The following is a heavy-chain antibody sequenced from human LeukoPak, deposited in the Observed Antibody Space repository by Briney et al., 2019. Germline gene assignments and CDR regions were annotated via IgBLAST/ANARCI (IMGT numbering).Heavy chain of an antibody. D-gene: IGHD2-2*02. J-gene: IGHJ3*02. Sequence: GGSLRLSCAASGFIFSSYGMHWVRQAPGEGLEWVALIYYDGSKKYYVDSVKGRFTISRDNSKNTLFLQMNSLRAEDTGVYFCARDLYADDAFDIWGQGTLVTVSS. CDR3: ARDLYADDAFDI. V-gene: IGHV3-33*01. CDR2: IYYDGSKK. CDR1: GFIFSSYG.